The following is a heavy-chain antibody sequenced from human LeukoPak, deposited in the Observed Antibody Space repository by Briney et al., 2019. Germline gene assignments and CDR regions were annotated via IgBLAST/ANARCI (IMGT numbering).Heavy chain of an antibody. CDR3: ARVALYNTYDYLAS. V-gene: IGHV4-4*07. CDR1: GDSISSYY. J-gene: IGHJ4*02. CDR2: IHTSGST. D-gene: IGHD3-3*01. Sequence: SETLSLTCTVSGDSISSYYWSWIRQPAGKGLEWIGRIHTSGSTNYNPSLESRVTMSVDTSKNQFSLKLSSVTAADTAVYYCARVALYNTYDYLASWGQGTLVTVSS.